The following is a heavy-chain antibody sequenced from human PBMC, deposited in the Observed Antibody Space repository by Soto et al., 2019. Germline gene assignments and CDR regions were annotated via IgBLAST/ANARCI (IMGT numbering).Heavy chain of an antibody. D-gene: IGHD6-6*01. Sequence: PSETLSLTCAVYGGSFSGYYWSWIRQPPGKGLEWIGEINHSGSTNYNPSLKSRVTISVDTSKNQFSLKLSSVTAADTAVYYCARGSKYRVAFDIWGQGTMVTLSS. V-gene: IGHV4-34*01. CDR3: ARGSKYRVAFDI. CDR2: INHSGST. J-gene: IGHJ3*02. CDR1: GGSFSGYY.